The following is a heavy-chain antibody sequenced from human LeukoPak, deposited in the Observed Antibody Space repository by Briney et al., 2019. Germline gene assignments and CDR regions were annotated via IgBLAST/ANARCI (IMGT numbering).Heavy chain of an antibody. Sequence: GGSLRLSCAASGFTFSSYGMSWVRQAPGKGLEWVSAISGSGSTIYYADSVKGRFTISRDNAKNSLYLQMNSLRAEDTAVHYCAELGITMIGGVWGKGTTVTISS. CDR2: ISGSGSTI. CDR3: AELGITMIGGV. V-gene: IGHV3-48*04. D-gene: IGHD3-10*02. J-gene: IGHJ6*04. CDR1: GFTFSSYG.